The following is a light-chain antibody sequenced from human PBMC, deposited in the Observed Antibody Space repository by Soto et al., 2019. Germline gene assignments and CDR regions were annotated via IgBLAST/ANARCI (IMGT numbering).Light chain of an antibody. J-gene: IGKJ1*01. V-gene: IGKV3-15*01. CDR3: QQYNIWPPWT. CDR1: QSVSNN. CDR2: DAS. Sequence: ILMTQSPATLSVSPGERATLSCRASQSVSNNLAWYQQKPGQAPRLLIYDASTRATGIPARFSGSGSGTELTITISGLQSEDFAVSYCQQYNIWPPWTFGQGTKVEVK.